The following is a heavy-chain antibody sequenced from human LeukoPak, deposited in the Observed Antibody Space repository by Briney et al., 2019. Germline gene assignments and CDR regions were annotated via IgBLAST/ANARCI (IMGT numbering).Heavy chain of an antibody. V-gene: IGHV5-51*01. CDR3: ARRVVVVTYDAFDI. Sequence: GESLKVSCKGSGYRFTNYWIGWVRQMPGKGLEWMGIIFPGDSDTRYSPSFQGQVTISADKSISTVYLQWSSLKASDTAMYYCARRVVVVTYDAFDIWGQGTMVTVSS. D-gene: IGHD3-22*01. J-gene: IGHJ3*02. CDR2: IFPGDSDT. CDR1: GYRFTNYW.